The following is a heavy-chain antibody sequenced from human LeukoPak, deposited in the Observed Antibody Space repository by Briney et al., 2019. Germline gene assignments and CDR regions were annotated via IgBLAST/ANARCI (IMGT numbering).Heavy chain of an antibody. J-gene: IGHJ3*02. CDR3: WYYGSGSYYNVTAFDI. Sequence: GGSLRLSCAASGFTFSSYAMHWVRQAPGKGLEWVAVISYDGSNKYYADSVKGRFTISRDNSKNTLYLQMNSLRAEDTAVYYCWYYGSGSYYNVTAFDIWGQGTMVTVSS. V-gene: IGHV3-30*04. CDR1: GFTFSSYA. CDR2: ISYDGSNK. D-gene: IGHD3-10*01.